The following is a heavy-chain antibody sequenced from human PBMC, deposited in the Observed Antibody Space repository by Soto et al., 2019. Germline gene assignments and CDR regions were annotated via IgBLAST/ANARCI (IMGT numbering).Heavy chain of an antibody. CDR1: GFTFRRYS. J-gene: IGHJ4*02. D-gene: IGHD3-22*01. Sequence: PWWSLTLSCAAPGFTFRRYSLPWVRRAPGKGLEWVSYLSSSSSYTNYADSVKGRFTISRDNAKNSLYLQMNSLRNEDTVLYYCTKVTWYYYDRSGYLDYWGQGTLVTVSS. V-gene: IGHV3-21*05. CDR3: TKVTWYYYDRSGYLDY. CDR2: LSSSSSYT.